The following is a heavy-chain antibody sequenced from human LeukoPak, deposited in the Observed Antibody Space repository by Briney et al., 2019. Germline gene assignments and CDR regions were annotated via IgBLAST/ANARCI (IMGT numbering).Heavy chain of an antibody. CDR2: INHSGGT. J-gene: IGHJ4*02. Sequence: KASETMSLACAVYGGSFSGYYWSWIRQPPGKGLEWIGEINHSGGTNYNTTLTSRVTISVDTSKNQFTLTLSSVTAADTAVYYCARHEYYYDSSGYYYVEESYFDYGGQGTLVTVSS. V-gene: IGHV4-34*01. D-gene: IGHD3-22*01. CDR1: GGSFSGYY. CDR3: ARHEYYYDSSGYYYVEESYFDY.